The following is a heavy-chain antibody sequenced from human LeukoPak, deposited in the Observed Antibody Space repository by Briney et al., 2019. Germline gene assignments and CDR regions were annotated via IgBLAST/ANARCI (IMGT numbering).Heavy chain of an antibody. Sequence: ASVKVSCKASGYNFTGYYLHWVRQAPGQGLEWRGWINPNTGGTNYAQKFQGRVTMTRDTSISTGYMELSRLRSDETAVYYCARVRRPYSYGPGWFDPWGQGTLVTVSS. CDR1: GYNFTGYY. V-gene: IGHV1-2*02. CDR2: INPNTGGT. CDR3: ARVRRPYSYGPGWFDP. D-gene: IGHD5-18*01. J-gene: IGHJ5*02.